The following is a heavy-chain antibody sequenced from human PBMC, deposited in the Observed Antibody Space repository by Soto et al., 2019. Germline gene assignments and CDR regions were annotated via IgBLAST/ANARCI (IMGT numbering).Heavy chain of an antibody. J-gene: IGHJ4*01. D-gene: IGHD1-26*01. CDR3: ARDGGRNSGGIDY. Sequence: QVQLVQSGAEVKKPGSSVKVSCKASGGTFSSYSINWVRQAPGQGLEWMGEIIPIFGTANYAQKFQGRVTITAGESTSTAYRELSSLRSEDTAVYYCARDGGRNSGGIDYWGQGTLVTVSS. V-gene: IGHV1-69*01. CDR1: GGTFSSYS. CDR2: IIPIFGTA.